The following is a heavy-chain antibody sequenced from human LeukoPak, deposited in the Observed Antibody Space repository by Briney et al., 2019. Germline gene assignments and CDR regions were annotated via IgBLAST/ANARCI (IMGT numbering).Heavy chain of an antibody. CDR3: ARVRFSSYYYYMDV. CDR2: IYHSGST. Sequence: SETLSLTCTVSGGSISSGGYYWICLRQPPGQGLEWFGYIYHSGSTYYNPSLKSRVTISVDRSKNQFSLKLSSVTAADTAVYYCARVRFSSYYYYMDVWGKGTTVTVSS. J-gene: IGHJ6*03. V-gene: IGHV4-30-2*01. CDR1: GGSISSGGYY.